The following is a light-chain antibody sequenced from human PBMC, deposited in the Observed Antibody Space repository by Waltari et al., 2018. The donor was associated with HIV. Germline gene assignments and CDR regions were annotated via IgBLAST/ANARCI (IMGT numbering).Light chain of an antibody. CDR2: KAS. J-gene: IGKJ2*01. CDR3: QQYNSYSYT. V-gene: IGKV1-5*03. Sequence: DIQMTQSPSTLAASVGDTVTITCRASRSISKWLAWYQQKAGKAPKLLIYKASSLQSGVPSRFSGSGSGTEFTLTISSLQPDDFGTYYCQQYNSYSYTFGQGTKLEI. CDR1: RSISKW.